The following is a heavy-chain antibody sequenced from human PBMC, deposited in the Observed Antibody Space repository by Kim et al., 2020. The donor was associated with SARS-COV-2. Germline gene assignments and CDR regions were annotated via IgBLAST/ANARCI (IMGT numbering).Heavy chain of an antibody. CDR2: ISYDGSNK. J-gene: IGHJ6*02. D-gene: IGHD3-10*01. CDR3: AREWGDYGMDV. Sequence: GGSLRLSCAASGFTFSSYAMHWVRQAPGKGLEWVAVISYDGSNKYYADSVKGRFTISRDNSKNTLYLQMNSLRAEDTAVYYCAREWGDYGMDVWGQGTTV. CDR1: GFTFSSYA. V-gene: IGHV3-30*04.